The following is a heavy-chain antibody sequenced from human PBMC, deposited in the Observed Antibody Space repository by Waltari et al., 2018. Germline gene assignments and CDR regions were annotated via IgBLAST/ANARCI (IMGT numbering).Heavy chain of an antibody. D-gene: IGHD3-10*01. CDR1: GATISSYY. Sequence: QVQLQESGPGLVKPSETLSLSCTVSGATISSYYWSWIRQPAGKGLEWIGRIYTSGGNNYNPALKSRVTMSVDTSKNQFSLKLSSGTAADTAVYYCARVYYGSGGYYMEVWGKGTTVTISS. J-gene: IGHJ6*03. V-gene: IGHV4-4*07. CDR3: ARVYYGSGGYYMEV. CDR2: IYTSGGN.